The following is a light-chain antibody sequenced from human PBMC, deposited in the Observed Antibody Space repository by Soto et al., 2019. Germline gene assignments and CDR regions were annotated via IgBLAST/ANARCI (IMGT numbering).Light chain of an antibody. CDR3: MQGTHWPLT. Sequence: VVMSQSPLCRPVTLGHPASISFSPTHSLVYADGNTYLQSFQQRPGQSPRRLIYKISNRDSGVPDRFSGSGSGTDFTLQISRVEAEDVGVYYCMQGTHWPLTFGQGTRLEIK. CDR1: HSLVYADGNTY. J-gene: IGKJ5*01. V-gene: IGKV2-30*01. CDR2: KIS.